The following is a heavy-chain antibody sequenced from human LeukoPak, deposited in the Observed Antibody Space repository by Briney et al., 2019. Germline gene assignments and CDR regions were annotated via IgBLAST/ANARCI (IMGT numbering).Heavy chain of an antibody. Sequence: PGGSLRLSCAASGFTFSSYAMHWVRQAPGKGLEWVAVISYDGSNKYYADSVKGRFTISRDNSKNTLYLQMNSLRAEDTAVYYCARGLRVADLAEYFQHWGQGTLVTVSS. CDR3: ARGLRVADLAEYFQH. CDR2: ISYDGSNK. J-gene: IGHJ1*01. V-gene: IGHV3-30-3*01. CDR1: GFTFSSYA. D-gene: IGHD6-19*01.